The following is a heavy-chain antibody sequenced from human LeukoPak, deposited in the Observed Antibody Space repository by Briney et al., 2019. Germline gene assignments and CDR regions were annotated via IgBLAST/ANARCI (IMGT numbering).Heavy chain of an antibody. Sequence: SETLSLTCAAYGGSFSGYYWSWIRQPPGKGLEWIGEINHSGSTNYNPSLKSRATISVDTSKNQFSLKLSSVTAADTAVYDCASRERRYDSSGYYRVFDYWGQGTLVTVSS. CDR1: GGSFSGYY. CDR2: INHSGST. J-gene: IGHJ4*02. CDR3: ASRERRYDSSGYYRVFDY. V-gene: IGHV4-34*01. D-gene: IGHD3-22*01.